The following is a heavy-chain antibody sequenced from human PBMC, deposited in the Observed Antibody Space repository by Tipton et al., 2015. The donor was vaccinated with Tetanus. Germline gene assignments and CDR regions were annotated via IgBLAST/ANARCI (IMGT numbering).Heavy chain of an antibody. CDR3: AKLKSRGDSSAIEH. J-gene: IGHJ4*02. V-gene: IGHV3-23*01. CDR1: GLTFSSYA. Sequence: GSLRLSCAASGLTFSSYAMTWVRQAPGRGLEWVSTLSGSGGNTNYADSVDGRFTISRDNAKNTMYLQMNSLRAEDTATYYCAKLKSRGDSSAIEHWGQGTLVTVSS. CDR2: LSGSGGNT. D-gene: IGHD2-21*02.